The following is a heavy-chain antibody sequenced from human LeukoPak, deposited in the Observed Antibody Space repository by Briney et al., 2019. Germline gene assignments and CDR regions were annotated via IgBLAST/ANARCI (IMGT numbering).Heavy chain of an antibody. CDR3: ARVQRTTGTTGWFDP. D-gene: IGHD1-1*01. Sequence: GASVKVSCKAPGGTFSSYAISWVRQAPGQGLEWMGGIIPIFGTANYAQKFQGRVTITADESTSTAYMELSSLRSEDTAVYYCARVQRTTGTTGWFDPWGQGTLVTVSS. J-gene: IGHJ5*02. V-gene: IGHV1-69*13. CDR2: IIPIFGTA. CDR1: GGTFSSYA.